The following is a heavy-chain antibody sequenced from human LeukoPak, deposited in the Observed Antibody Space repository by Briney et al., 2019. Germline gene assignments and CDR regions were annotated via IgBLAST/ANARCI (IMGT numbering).Heavy chain of an antibody. CDR2: IYYSGST. Sequence: SETLSLTCTVSGGSISSYYWSWIRQPPGKGLEWIGYIYYSGSTNYNPSLKSRVTISVDTSKNQFSLKLSSVTAADTAVYYCARDSSGYVLNWGQGTLVTVSS. D-gene: IGHD3-22*01. CDR3: ARDSSGYVLN. CDR1: GGSISSYY. V-gene: IGHV4-59*12. J-gene: IGHJ4*02.